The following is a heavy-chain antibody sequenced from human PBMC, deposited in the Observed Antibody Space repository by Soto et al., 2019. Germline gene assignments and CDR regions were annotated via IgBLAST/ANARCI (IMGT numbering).Heavy chain of an antibody. CDR3: ARDDSYSSSWQGYYFDY. Sequence: LSLTCAVSGYSISSGYYWGWIRQPPGKGLEWIGSIYHSGSTYYNPSLKSRVTISVDTSKNQFSLKLSSVTAADTAVYYCARDDSYSSSWQGYYFDYWGQGTLVTVSS. CDR1: GYSISSGYY. CDR2: IYHSGST. J-gene: IGHJ4*01. V-gene: IGHV4-38-2*02. D-gene: IGHD6-13*01.